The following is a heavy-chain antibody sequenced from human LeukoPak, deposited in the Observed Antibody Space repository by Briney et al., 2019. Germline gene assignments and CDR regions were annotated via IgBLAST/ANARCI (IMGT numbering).Heavy chain of an antibody. D-gene: IGHD3-10*01. CDR1: GFTFSSYG. CDR2: ISGSGGST. Sequence: QPGGSLRLSCAASGFTFSSYGMSWVRQAPGKGLEWVSAISGSGGSTYYADSVKGRFTISRDNSKNTLYLQMNSLRAEDTAVYYCAKKGGSGSYYIDYWGQGTLVTVSS. CDR3: AKKGGSGSYYIDY. J-gene: IGHJ4*02. V-gene: IGHV3-23*01.